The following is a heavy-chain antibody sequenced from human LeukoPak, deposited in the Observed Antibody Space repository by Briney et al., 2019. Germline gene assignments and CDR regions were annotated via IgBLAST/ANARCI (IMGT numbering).Heavy chain of an antibody. CDR2: ISWNSGSI. Sequence: GGSLRLSCAASGFTFSSYAMSWVRQAPGKGLVWVSGISWNSGSIAYADSVKGRFTISRDNAKNSLYLQMNSLRAEDTALYYCAKHTPIDYWGQGTLVTVSS. CDR1: GFTFSSYA. CDR3: AKHTPIDY. J-gene: IGHJ4*02. V-gene: IGHV3-9*01.